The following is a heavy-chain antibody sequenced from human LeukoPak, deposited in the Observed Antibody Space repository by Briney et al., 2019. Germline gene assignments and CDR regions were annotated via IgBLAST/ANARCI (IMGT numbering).Heavy chain of an antibody. CDR3: AREQYGDHFDS. V-gene: IGHV3-7*03. D-gene: IGHD2-21*02. CDR1: GFTFSSYW. J-gene: IGHJ4*02. Sequence: PGGSLRLSCAASGFTFSSYWTSWVRQAPGKGLEWVANIKQDGSEKYYVDSVKGRFTISRDNAKNSLYLQMNSLRAEDTAVYYCAREQYGDHFDSWGPGILVTVSS. CDR2: IKQDGSEK.